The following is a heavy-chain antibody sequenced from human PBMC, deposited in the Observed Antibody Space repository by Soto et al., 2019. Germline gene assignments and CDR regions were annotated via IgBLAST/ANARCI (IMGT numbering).Heavy chain of an antibody. V-gene: IGHV3-30-3*01. D-gene: IGHD3-16*02. J-gene: IGHJ4*02. Sequence: VQLVESGGGVVQPGRSLRLSCAASGFTFSSYAMHWVRQAPGKGLEWVAVISYDGSNKYYADSVKGRFTISRDNSKNTLYLQMNSLRAEDTAVYYCVGVIRGYWGQGTLVTVSS. CDR3: VGVIRGY. CDR1: GFTFSSYA. CDR2: ISYDGSNK.